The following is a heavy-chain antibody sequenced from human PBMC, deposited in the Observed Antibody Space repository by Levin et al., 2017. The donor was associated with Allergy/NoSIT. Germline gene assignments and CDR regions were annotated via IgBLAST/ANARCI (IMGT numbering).Heavy chain of an antibody. CDR1: GGSISTNNW. J-gene: IGHJ4*02. CDR2: IYHTGST. V-gene: IGHV4-4*02. Sequence: SETLSLTCVVSGGSISTNNWWSWVRQAPGKGLEWIGEIYHTGSTNYNPSLKSRVIMSVDTSENQFSLNLRSVTAADTALYYCAREKGAGTYKGFDYWGQGALVTVSS. CDR3: AREKGAGTYKGFDY. D-gene: IGHD1-26*01.